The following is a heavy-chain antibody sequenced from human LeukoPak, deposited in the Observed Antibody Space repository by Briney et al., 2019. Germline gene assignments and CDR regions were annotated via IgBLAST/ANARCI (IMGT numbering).Heavy chain of an antibody. Sequence: PSETLSLTCTVSGGSTSSYYWSWIRQPPGKGLEWIGYIYYSGSTNYNPSLKSRVTISVDTSKNQFSLKLSSVTAADTAVYYCARGTHGMDVWGQGTTVTVSS. CDR2: IYYSGST. CDR1: GGSTSSYY. J-gene: IGHJ6*02. V-gene: IGHV4-59*01. CDR3: ARGTHGMDV.